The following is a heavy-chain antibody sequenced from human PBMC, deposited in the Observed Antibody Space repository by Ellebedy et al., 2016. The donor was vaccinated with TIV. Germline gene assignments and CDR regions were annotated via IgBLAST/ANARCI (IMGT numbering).Heavy chain of an antibody. CDR3: ARTRFGSGSYRFDS. Sequence: AASVKVSCKASGYTFNSYPINWVRQAPGQGLEWMGWINTNTGNPSYAQGFTGRFVFSLDTSADTAYLQITGLKADDTAFYYCARTRFGSGSYRFDSWGQGTLVIVSS. J-gene: IGHJ5*01. V-gene: IGHV7-4-1*02. D-gene: IGHD3-10*01. CDR1: GYTFNSYP. CDR2: INTNTGNP.